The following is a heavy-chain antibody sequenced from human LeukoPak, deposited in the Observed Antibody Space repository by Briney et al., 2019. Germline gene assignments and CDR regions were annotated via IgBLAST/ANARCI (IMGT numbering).Heavy chain of an antibody. CDR2: ISGSGGST. CDR3: AKDRHDFWSGYLGYYYYGMDV. D-gene: IGHD3-3*01. V-gene: IGHV3-23*01. CDR1: GFTFSSYA. J-gene: IGHJ6*02. Sequence: GGSLRLSCAASGFTFSSYAMSWVRQAPGKGLEWVSAISGSGGSTYYADSVKGRFTISRDNSKNTLYLQMNSLGAEDTAVYYCAKDRHDFWSGYLGYYYYGMDVWGQGTTVTVSS.